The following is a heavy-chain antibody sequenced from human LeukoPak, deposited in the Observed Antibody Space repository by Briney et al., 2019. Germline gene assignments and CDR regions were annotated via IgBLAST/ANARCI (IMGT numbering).Heavy chain of an antibody. CDR2: ISGSGGST. CDR1: GFTFSSYA. Sequence: GGSLRLSCAASGFTFSSYAMSWVRQAPGNGLEWVSAISGSGGSTYYADSVKGRFTISRDNSKNTLYLQMNSLRAEDTAVYYCAKDGYSSGRPNPYYFDYWGQGTLVTVSS. D-gene: IGHD6-19*01. J-gene: IGHJ4*02. V-gene: IGHV3-23*01. CDR3: AKDGYSSGRPNPYYFDY.